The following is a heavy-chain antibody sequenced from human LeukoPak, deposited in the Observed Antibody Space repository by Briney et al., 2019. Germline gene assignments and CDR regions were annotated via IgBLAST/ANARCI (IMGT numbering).Heavy chain of an antibody. CDR3: AKDRDVRAAAYFFDY. CDR1: GFTFSGYG. CDR2: ISNDGGDK. Sequence: GRSLRLSCAASGFTFSGYGMHWVRQAPGKGLEWVAVISNDGGDKYYADSVKGRFTISRDNSKNTLYLQMNSLRAEDTAVYYCAKDRDVRAAAYFFDYWGRGALVTVSS. V-gene: IGHV3-30*18. J-gene: IGHJ4*02. D-gene: IGHD2-2*01.